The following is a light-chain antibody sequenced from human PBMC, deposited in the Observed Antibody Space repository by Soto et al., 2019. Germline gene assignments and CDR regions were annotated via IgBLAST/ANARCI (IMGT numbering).Light chain of an antibody. Sequence: EIVMTQSPATLSVSPGERATLSCRASQSVSSNLAWYQQKPAQGPRLLIYGASTRATGILARFSGSGSGTEFTLGISSLQAEDFAIYYCQQYHNWPLTFGGGTKVEMK. CDR3: QQYHNWPLT. CDR1: QSVSSN. CDR2: GAS. J-gene: IGKJ4*01. V-gene: IGKV3-15*01.